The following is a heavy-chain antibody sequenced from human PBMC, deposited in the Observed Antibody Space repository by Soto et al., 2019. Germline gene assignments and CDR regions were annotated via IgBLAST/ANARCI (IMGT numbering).Heavy chain of an antibody. D-gene: IGHD6-13*01. CDR3: ARDPGWSSSWVYFDY. Sequence: QVQLVESGGGVVQPGRSLRLSCAASGFTFSSYGMHWVRQAPGKGLEWVAGTWYDGTNKHYADSVKGRFTISRDKSKLYLQMNSLRAEDTAVYFCARDPGWSSSWVYFDYWGQGTLVTVSS. J-gene: IGHJ4*02. V-gene: IGHV3-33*01. CDR2: TWYDGTNK. CDR1: GFTFSSYG.